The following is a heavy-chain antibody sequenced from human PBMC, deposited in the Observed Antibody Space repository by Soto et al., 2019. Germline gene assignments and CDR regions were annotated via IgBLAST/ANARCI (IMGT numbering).Heavy chain of an antibody. CDR2: IDRSGNT. Sequence: SETLSLTCAVFGGSLSGYYWTWVRQPPGKGPEWIGEIDRSGNTNYNPSLKGRVTMSVDTYKNQFSLEVSSVTAADTAVYYCARGCLGSGGIRYPGNWFDPWGQGTLVTSPQ. D-gene: IGHD2-15*01. J-gene: IGHJ5*02. V-gene: IGHV4-34*01. CDR1: GGSLSGYY. CDR3: ARGCLGSGGIRYPGNWFDP.